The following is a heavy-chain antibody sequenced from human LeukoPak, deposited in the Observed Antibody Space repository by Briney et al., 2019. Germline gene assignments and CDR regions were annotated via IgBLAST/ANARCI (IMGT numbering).Heavy chain of an antibody. D-gene: IGHD1-26*01. CDR2: ISGSGGST. CDR1: GFTFSSYA. Sequence: GGSLRLSCAASGFTFSSYAMSWVRQAPGKGLEWVPAISGSGGSTYYADSVKGRFTISRDNSKNTLYLQMNSLRAEDTAVYYCAKVQDSGSYYNYWGQGTLVAVSS. V-gene: IGHV3-23*01. CDR3: AKVQDSGSYYNY. J-gene: IGHJ4*02.